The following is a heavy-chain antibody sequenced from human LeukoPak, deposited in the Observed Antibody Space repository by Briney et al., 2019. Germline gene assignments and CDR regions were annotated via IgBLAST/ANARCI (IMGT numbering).Heavy chain of an antibody. D-gene: IGHD1-26*01. Sequence: GGSLRLSCAASGFTVSSNYMSWIRQAPGKGLEWVSYISSSGSTIYYADSVKGRFTISRDNAKNSLYLQMNSLRAEDTAVYYCARDGLVDAFDIWGQGTMVTVSS. CDR2: ISSSGSTI. V-gene: IGHV3-11*01. CDR1: GFTVSSNY. CDR3: ARDGLVDAFDI. J-gene: IGHJ3*02.